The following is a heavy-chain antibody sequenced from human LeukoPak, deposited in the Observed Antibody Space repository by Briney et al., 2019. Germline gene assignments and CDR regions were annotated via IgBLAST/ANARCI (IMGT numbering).Heavy chain of an antibody. V-gene: IGHV1-69*05. CDR2: ITPIFGTA. J-gene: IGHJ4*02. CDR1: GGTFSSYA. D-gene: IGHD6-19*01. CDR3: ARDQDHIAVAGIDY. Sequence: SVKVSCKASGGTFSSYAISWVRQAPGQGLEWMGGITPIFGTANYAQKFQGRVTITTDESTSTAYMELSSLRSEDTAVYYCARDQDHIAVAGIDYWGQGTLVTVSS.